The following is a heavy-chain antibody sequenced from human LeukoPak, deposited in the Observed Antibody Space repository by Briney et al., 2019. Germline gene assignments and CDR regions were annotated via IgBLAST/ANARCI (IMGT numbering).Heavy chain of an antibody. V-gene: IGHV3-30*18. J-gene: IGHJ4*02. Sequence: GGSLRLSCAASGFSFISYGMHWVRQAPGKGLEWVGVISDDGRRKDYADSVRGRFAISRDNSKDTLYLQMNSLRAEDTAVYYCAKRPSDYGDYVTYFDYWGQGTLVTVPS. CDR3: AKRPSDYGDYVTYFDY. CDR1: GFSFISYG. CDR2: ISDDGRRK. D-gene: IGHD4-17*01.